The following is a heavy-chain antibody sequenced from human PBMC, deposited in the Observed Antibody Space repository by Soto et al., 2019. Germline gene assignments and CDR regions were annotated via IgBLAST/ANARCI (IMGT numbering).Heavy chain of an antibody. Sequence: PSETLSLTYTISGVSISTYYWSWIRQPPGKGLEWIGYIYYNGITNYNPSLKSRVAMSIDTSKNQFSLKLTSVTTADTAVYYCARVTLPSTLFGVGRDWYFDLWGRGTLVTVSS. J-gene: IGHJ2*01. V-gene: IGHV4-59*01. CDR1: GVSISTYY. D-gene: IGHD3-3*01. CDR2: IYYNGIT. CDR3: ARVTLPSTLFGVGRDWYFDL.